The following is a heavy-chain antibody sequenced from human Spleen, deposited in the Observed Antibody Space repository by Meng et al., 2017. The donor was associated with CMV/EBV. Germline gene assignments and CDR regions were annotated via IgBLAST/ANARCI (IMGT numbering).Heavy chain of an antibody. D-gene: IGHD6-6*01. Sequence: GGSLRLSCAASGFTFSSYSMNWVRQAPGKGLEWVSSISSSSSYIYYADSVKGRFTISRDNAKNSLYLQMNSLRAEDTAVYYCARETGRRSSSAGGAFDIWGQGTMVTVSS. CDR2: ISSSSSYI. CDR3: ARETGRRSSSAGGAFDI. V-gene: IGHV3-21*01. J-gene: IGHJ3*02. CDR1: GFTFSSYS.